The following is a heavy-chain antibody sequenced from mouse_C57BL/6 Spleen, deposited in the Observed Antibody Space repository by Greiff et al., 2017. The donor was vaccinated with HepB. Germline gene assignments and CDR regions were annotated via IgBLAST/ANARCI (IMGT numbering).Heavy chain of an antibody. D-gene: IGHD2-9*01. CDR2: INYDGSCT. J-gene: IGHJ2*02. Sequence: EVQLVESEGGLVQPGSSMKLSCTASGFTFSDYYLSWVRQVPDKGLEWVANINYDGSCTYYLDSVKSRFIISRDNAKNMLYLQMRSLKSEDTATYYWAREAYDAYDCFDYWGQGTSLTVSS. CDR3: AREAYDAYDCFDY. V-gene: IGHV5-16*01. CDR1: GFTFSDYY.